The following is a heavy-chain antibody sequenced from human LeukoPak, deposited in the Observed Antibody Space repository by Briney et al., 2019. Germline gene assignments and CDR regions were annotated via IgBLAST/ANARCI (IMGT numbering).Heavy chain of an antibody. V-gene: IGHV3-53*01. J-gene: IGHJ4*02. Sequence: PGGSLRLSCAASGFSVSSNCMNWLRQAPGKGLVWVADIYSGGTTYYAASVKGRFTISRDNAKNTLYLQMNNLRAEDTAVYYCASHWELRYWGQGTLVTVSS. CDR2: IYSGGTT. D-gene: IGHD1-26*01. CDR1: GFSVSSNC. CDR3: ASHWELRY.